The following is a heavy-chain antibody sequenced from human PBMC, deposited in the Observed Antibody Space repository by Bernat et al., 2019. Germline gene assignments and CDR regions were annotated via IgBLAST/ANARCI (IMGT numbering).Heavy chain of an antibody. V-gene: IGHV3-66*04. Sequence: EVQRVESGGGLVQPGGSLRPPGAASGFTVSSNNMSGVGRPPGKGLEWVSIVYSDGSTYYADSVKGRFTSSRDNSKNTVFLQMSSLRVDDMAVYYCARQDDFWSGFVVWGQGTLVTVSS. J-gene: IGHJ5*02. CDR2: VYSDGST. CDR1: GFTVSSNN. CDR3: ARQDDFWSGFVV. D-gene: IGHD3-3*01.